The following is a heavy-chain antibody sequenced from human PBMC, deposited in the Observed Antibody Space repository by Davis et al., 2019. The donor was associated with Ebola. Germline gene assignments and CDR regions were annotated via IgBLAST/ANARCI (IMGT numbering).Heavy chain of an antibody. CDR1: GFTFSSYE. CDR3: ARARTYYYDSSGYYYGRYFDY. CDR2: ISSSGSTI. J-gene: IGHJ4*02. V-gene: IGHV3-48*03. Sequence: GESLKISCAASGFTFSSYEMNWVRQAPGKGLEWVSYISSSGSTIYYADSVKGRFTISRDNAKNSLYLQMNSLRAEDTAVYYCARARTYYYDSSGYYYGRYFDYWGQGTLVTVSS. D-gene: IGHD3-22*01.